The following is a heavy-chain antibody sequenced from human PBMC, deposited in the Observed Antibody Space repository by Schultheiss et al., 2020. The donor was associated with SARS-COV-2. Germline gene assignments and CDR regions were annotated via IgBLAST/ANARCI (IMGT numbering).Heavy chain of an antibody. CDR3: ARDYGGNSKTFDY. Sequence: SQTLSLTCAVSGYSISSGYYWGWIRQPPGKGLEWIGSIYYSGSTYYNPSLKSRVTISVDTSKNQFSLKLSSVTAADTAVYYCARDYGGNSKTFDYWGQGTLVTVSS. D-gene: IGHD4-23*01. CDR2: IYYSGST. J-gene: IGHJ4*02. V-gene: IGHV4-38-2*02. CDR1: GYSISSGYY.